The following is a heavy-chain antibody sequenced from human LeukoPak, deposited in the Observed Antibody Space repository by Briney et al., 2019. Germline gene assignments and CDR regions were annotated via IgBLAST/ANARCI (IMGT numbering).Heavy chain of an antibody. J-gene: IGHJ4*02. V-gene: IGHV3-30*04. CDR2: ISYDGGNK. D-gene: IGHD1-7*01. CDR3: AGNYELFFDY. Sequence: TGGSLRLSCAASGFTFSSYAMHWVRQAPGKGLEWVAVISYDGGNKYYADSVKGRFTISRDNSKNTLYLQMNSLRAEDTAVYYCAGNYELFFDYWGQGTLVTVSS. CDR1: GFTFSSYA.